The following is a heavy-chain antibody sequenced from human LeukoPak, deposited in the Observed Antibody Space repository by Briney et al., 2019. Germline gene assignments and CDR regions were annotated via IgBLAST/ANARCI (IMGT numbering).Heavy chain of an antibody. CDR3: ARHRRLVRD. CDR2: IYYSGST. Sequence: SETLSLTCTVSGGSISSSSYYWGWIRQPPGKGLEWIGSIYYSGSTYYNPSLKSRVTISVDTSKNQFSLKLSSVTAADTAMYYCARHRRLVRDWGQGTLVTVSS. V-gene: IGHV4-39*01. J-gene: IGHJ4*02. D-gene: IGHD6-19*01. CDR1: GGSISSSSYY.